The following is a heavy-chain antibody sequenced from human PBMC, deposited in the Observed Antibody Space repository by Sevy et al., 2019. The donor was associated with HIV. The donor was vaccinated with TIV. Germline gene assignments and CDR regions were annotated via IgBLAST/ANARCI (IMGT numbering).Heavy chain of an antibody. D-gene: IGHD2-15*01. CDR2: ISGGDTTT. CDR3: AAISGYCCDGTCYAGTSIDQ. Sequence: GGSLRLSCAASGFNLTDYYINWIRQAPGKGLEWISYISGGDTTTYYSDSVKGRFTVSRDNAKNSVFLQMISLRAGDTAVYYCAAISGYCCDGTCYAGTSIDQWGEGSLVTVSS. CDR1: GFNLTDYY. J-gene: IGHJ4*02. V-gene: IGHV3-11*01.